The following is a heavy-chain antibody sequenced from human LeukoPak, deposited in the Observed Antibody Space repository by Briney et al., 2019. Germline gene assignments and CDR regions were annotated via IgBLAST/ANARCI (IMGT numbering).Heavy chain of an antibody. Sequence: GGSLRLSCAASGFTFSIHAIHWVRQAPGKGLEWVAVISHDEKNKYYAESVKGRFAISRDNSKNTLYLQMNSLRAEDTAVYYCAKEVGFYCSSASCYYFDYWGQGTLVTVSS. V-gene: IGHV3-30*09. J-gene: IGHJ4*02. CDR3: AKEVGFYCSSASCYYFDY. CDR1: GFTFSIHA. D-gene: IGHD2-2*01. CDR2: ISHDEKNK.